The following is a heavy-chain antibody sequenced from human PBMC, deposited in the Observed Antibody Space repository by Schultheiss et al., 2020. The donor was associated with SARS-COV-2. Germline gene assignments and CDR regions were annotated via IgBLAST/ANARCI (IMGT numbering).Heavy chain of an antibody. V-gene: IGHV3-9*01. CDR2: ISWNSGSI. CDR3: ARDRRFDY. J-gene: IGHJ4*02. Sequence: GGSLRLSCAASGFTFSSYGMHWVRQAPGKGLEWVSGISWNSGSIGYADSVKGRFTISRDNAKNSLYLQMNSLRAEDTAVYYCARDRRFDYWGQGTLVTVSS. CDR1: GFTFSSYG.